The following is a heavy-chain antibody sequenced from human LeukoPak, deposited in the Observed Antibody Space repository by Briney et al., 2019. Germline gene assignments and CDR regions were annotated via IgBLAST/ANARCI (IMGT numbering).Heavy chain of an antibody. CDR2: INHSGST. Sequence: PSETLSLTCAVYGGSFSGYYWSWIRQPPGKGLEWIGEINHSGSTNYNPSLKSRVTMSVDTSKNQFSLKLSSVTAADTAVYYCARDLPYDFWSGYHNAFDIWGQGTMVTVSS. J-gene: IGHJ3*02. V-gene: IGHV4-34*01. D-gene: IGHD3-3*01. CDR3: ARDLPYDFWSGYHNAFDI. CDR1: GGSFSGYY.